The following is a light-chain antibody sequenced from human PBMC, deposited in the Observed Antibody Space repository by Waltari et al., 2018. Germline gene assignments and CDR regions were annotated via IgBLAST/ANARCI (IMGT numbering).Light chain of an antibody. CDR2: GES. CDR1: QSVTGA. CDR3: QHYLRLPVT. Sequence: SCRRGQSVTGALAWYQQKTGQAARLLIYGESNRATGIPDRFSGSGSGTDFSLTISSLEPEDFAVYYCQHYLRLPVTFGQGTKVEVK. V-gene: IGKV3-20*01. J-gene: IGKJ1*01.